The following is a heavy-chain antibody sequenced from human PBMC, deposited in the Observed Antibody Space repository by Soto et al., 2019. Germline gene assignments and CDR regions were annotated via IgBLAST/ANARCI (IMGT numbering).Heavy chain of an antibody. CDR2: FYYSGST. V-gene: IGHV4-61*01. Sequence: SETLSLTCSVSGGSVSSGSYYWSWIRQPPGKGQEWIGYFYYSGSTNYNPSLKSRVTISVDTSKNQFSLKLSSVTAADTAVYYCARDRLTMVRGVDPDYYYCGMDVWGQGTTVPVSS. CDR3: ARDRLTMVRGVDPDYYYCGMDV. CDR1: GGSVSSGSYY. D-gene: IGHD3-10*01. J-gene: IGHJ6*02.